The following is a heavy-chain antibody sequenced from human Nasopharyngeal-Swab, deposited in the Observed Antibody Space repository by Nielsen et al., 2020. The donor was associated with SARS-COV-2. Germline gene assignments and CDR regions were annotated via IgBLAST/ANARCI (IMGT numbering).Heavy chain of an antibody. J-gene: IGHJ4*02. V-gene: IGHV3-20*04. CDR2: INWGGGSV. CDR1: GYSFRTYG. Sequence: GESLKISCVASGYSFRTYGMSWVRQAPGKGLEWVSGINWGGGSVGYADSVKGRITISRDNAKNSLYLQMNSLRAEDTALYYCARVVDSSGFDYWGQGTLVTVSS. D-gene: IGHD3-22*01. CDR3: ARVVDSSGFDY.